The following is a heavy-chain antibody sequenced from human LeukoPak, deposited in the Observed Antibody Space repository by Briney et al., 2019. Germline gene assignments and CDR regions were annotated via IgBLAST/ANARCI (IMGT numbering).Heavy chain of an antibody. CDR3: ARGGIGYQLPWGDVWFDP. V-gene: IGHV1-69*05. CDR2: IIPIFGTA. J-gene: IGHJ5*02. Sequence: ASVKVSCKASGGTFSSYAISWVRQAPGQGLEWMGGIIPIFGTANYAQKFQGRVTITTDESTSTAYMELSSLRSEDTAVYYCARGGIGYQLPWGDVWFDPWGQGTLVTVSS. CDR1: GGTFSSYA. D-gene: IGHD2-2*01.